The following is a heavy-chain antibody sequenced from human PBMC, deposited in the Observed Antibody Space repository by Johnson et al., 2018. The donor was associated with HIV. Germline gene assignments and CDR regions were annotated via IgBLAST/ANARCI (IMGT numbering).Heavy chain of an antibody. CDR3: ARETFPYYYDSSGPYSGAFDI. Sequence: QVQLVESGGGLVKPGGSLRLSCAASGFTFSDYYMSWIRQAPGKGLEWVSYISSSGSTIYSADSVKGRFTISRANAKNSLYLQMGSLRAEDMAVYYCARETFPYYYDSSGPYSGAFDIWGQGTMVTVSS. V-gene: IGHV3-11*04. CDR1: GFTFSDYY. D-gene: IGHD3-22*01. CDR2: ISSSGSTI. J-gene: IGHJ3*02.